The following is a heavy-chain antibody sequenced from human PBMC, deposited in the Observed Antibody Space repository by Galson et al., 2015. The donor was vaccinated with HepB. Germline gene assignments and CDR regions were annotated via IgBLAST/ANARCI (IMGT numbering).Heavy chain of an antibody. CDR2: IYYSGST. D-gene: IGHD5-18*01. Sequence: LSLTCTVSGDSISGYYWSWIRQPPGKGLEWIGYIYYSGSTNYNSSLKSRVTISVDTSKNQFSLKLKSVTAADTAVYYCARVKAGYTYGLDYWGQGTLVTVSS. J-gene: IGHJ4*02. CDR3: ARVKAGYTYGLDY. V-gene: IGHV4-59*01. CDR1: GDSISGYY.